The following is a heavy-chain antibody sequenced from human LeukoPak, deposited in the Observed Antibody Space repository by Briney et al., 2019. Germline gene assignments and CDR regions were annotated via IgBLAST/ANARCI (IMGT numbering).Heavy chain of an antibody. V-gene: IGHV3-30*18. J-gene: IGHJ4*02. Sequence: GGSLRLSCAASGFTFSSYGMHWVRQAPGKGLEWVAVISYDGSNKYYADSVKGRFTISRDNSKNTLYLQMNSLRAEDTAVYYCAKEDRYWCVDYWGQGTLVTVSS. CDR2: ISYDGSNK. CDR1: GFTFSSYG. D-gene: IGHD2-15*01. CDR3: AKEDRYWCVDY.